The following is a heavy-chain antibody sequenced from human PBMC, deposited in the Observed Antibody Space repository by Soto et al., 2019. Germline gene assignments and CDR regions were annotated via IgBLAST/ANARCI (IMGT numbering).Heavy chain of an antibody. CDR3: ARHRHPRGTVGATAPLDP. D-gene: IGHD1-26*01. Sequence: DVQLVESGGGLVQPGGSLRLSCAISGFSVSSNYLSWVRQAPGKGLEWVSVHYSGGSTYYADSVQGRFTISRDKSNNTIYLQMRRVSAEDTAVYFCARHRHPRGTVGATAPLDPWGQGTPVTVSS. CDR2: HYSGGST. V-gene: IGHV3-53*01. CDR1: GFSVSSNY. J-gene: IGHJ5*02.